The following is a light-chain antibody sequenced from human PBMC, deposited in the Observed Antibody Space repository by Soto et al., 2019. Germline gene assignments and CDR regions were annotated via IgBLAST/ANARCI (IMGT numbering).Light chain of an antibody. Sequence: DIQMTQSPSTLSASIGDRVTITCRASQSINGRLAWYQQKPGRPPKLLIYDVSFLESGVPSRFSGSGSGTDFTLTISSLRPDDFATFYCQQYQVYPYTFGQGTRLDIQ. J-gene: IGKJ2*01. CDR3: QQYQVYPYT. CDR2: DVS. CDR1: QSINGR. V-gene: IGKV1-5*01.